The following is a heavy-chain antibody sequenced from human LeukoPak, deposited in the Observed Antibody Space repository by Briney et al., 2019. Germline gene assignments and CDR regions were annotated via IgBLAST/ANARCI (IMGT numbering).Heavy chain of an antibody. J-gene: IGHJ3*02. V-gene: IGHV3-11*05. CDR2: ISSSSSYT. CDR1: GFTFNSYA. D-gene: IGHD1-26*01. Sequence: KPGGSLRLSCAASGFTFNSYAMSWVRQAPGKGLEWVSYISSSSSYTNYADSVKGRITISRDNAKNSLYLQMDSLGAEDTAVYYCARDQYSLDIWGQGTMVTVSS. CDR3: ARDQYSLDI.